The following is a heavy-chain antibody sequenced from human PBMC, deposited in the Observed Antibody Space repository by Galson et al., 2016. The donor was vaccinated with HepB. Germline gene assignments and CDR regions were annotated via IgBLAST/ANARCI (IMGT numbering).Heavy chain of an antibody. V-gene: IGHV3-7*01. Sequence: SLRLSCAASGFTFSHFWMRWVRQAPGKGLEWVADIKADGRDKFHVDSVKGRFTIARDNTKNSLYLQMNSLRAEDTAVYYCVRDDYLDVWGQGTMVTVSS. J-gene: IGHJ3*01. CDR1: GFTFSHFW. D-gene: IGHD4-11*01. CDR2: IKADGRDK. CDR3: VRDDYLDV.